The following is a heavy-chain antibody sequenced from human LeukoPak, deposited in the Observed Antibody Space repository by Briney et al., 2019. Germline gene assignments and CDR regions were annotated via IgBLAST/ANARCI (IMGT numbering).Heavy chain of an antibody. CDR3: ARGRSNYYDSSGPFDY. CDR2: IYYSGST. V-gene: IGHV4-39*07. CDR1: GGSISSSSYY. J-gene: IGHJ4*02. D-gene: IGHD3-22*01. Sequence: SETLSLTCTVSGGSISSSSYYWGWIRQPPGKGLEWIGSIYYSGSTYYNPSLKSRVTISVDTSKNQFSLKLSSVTAADTAVYYCARGRSNYYDSSGPFDYWGQGTLVTVSS.